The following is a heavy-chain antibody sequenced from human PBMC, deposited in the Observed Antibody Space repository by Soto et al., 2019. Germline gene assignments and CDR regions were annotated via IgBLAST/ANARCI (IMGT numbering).Heavy chain of an antibody. CDR3: ARGFTVYSNYAYIDV. V-gene: IGHV4-34*01. D-gene: IGHD2-8*01. J-gene: IGHJ6*03. CDR2: INLSGST. Sequence: QVQLQQWGAGLLKPSETLSLTCAVSRGSFSGYSWNWIRQPPGKGLEWIGEINLSGSTNYNPSLKTRVTTAVDTSKNQFSLRLSSVTAADTAVYYCARGFTVYSNYAYIDVWGKGTTVTVSS. CDR1: RGSFSGYS.